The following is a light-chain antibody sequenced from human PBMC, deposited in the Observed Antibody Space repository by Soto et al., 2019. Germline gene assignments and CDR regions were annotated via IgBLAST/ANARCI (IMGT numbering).Light chain of an antibody. Sequence: DIQMTQSPSSLSASVGDRVTITCRARQDIINDLNWYQQRPGKAPKLLLYDASNLERGVPSRFSGTRSGTQFTFAITNLQHEDVETYYCQQSDSLPITVGQGTRLEI. CDR1: QDIIND. V-gene: IGKV1-33*01. CDR2: DAS. CDR3: QQSDSLPIT. J-gene: IGKJ5*01.